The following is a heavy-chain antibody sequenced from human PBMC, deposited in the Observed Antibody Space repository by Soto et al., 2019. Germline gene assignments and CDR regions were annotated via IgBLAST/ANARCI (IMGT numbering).Heavy chain of an antibody. CDR1: GYTFTNYD. V-gene: IGHV1-8*02. J-gene: IGHJ4*02. D-gene: IGHD4-17*01. Sequence: ASVKVSCKASGYTFTNYDINWVRQATGQGLEWMGWMNPKSGNTGYAQQFQGRVIMTRSTSIITAYMELSSLRSEDTAVYYCVRAYGEIDYWAPGSLVTVSS. CDR2: MNPKSGNT. CDR3: VRAYGEIDY.